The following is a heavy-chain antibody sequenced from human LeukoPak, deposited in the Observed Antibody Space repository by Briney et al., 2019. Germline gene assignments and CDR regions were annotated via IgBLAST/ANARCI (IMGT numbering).Heavy chain of an antibody. J-gene: IGHJ4*02. CDR2: IGTSGNTI. CDR1: GFTFSGYI. Sequence: GGSLRLSCAASGFTFSGYIMNWVRQAPGKRLEWVSFIGTSGNTIYYADSVKGRFTVSRDNAKNSLYLQMNSLRAEDTAVYYCARDQWLDYWGRGTLVTVSS. V-gene: IGHV3-48*01. CDR3: ARDQWLDY. D-gene: IGHD6-19*01.